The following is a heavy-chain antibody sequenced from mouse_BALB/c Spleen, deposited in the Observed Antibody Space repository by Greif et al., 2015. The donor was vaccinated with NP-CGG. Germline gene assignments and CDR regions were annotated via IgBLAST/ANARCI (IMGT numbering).Heavy chain of an antibody. J-gene: IGHJ4*01. CDR1: GFNIKDTY. CDR2: IDPANGNT. V-gene: IGHV14-3*02. CDR3: ARSGTLYYYAMDY. Sequence: VQLQQSGAELVKPGASVKLSCTASGFNIKDTYMHWVKQRPEQGLEWIGRIDPANGNTKYDPKFQGKATITADTSSNTAYLQLSSLTSEDTAVYYCARSGTLYYYAMDYWGQGTSVTVSS. D-gene: IGHD4-1*01.